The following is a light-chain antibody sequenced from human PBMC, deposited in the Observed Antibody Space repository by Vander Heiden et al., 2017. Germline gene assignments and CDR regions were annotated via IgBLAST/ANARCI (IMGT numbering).Light chain of an antibody. CDR3: QQYNSYPWT. V-gene: IGKV1-5*03. J-gene: IGKJ1*01. CDR1: QSIYSW. Sequence: DIEMTQSPPTLSASAGDRVTITCRASQSIYSWLAWYQQEPGKAPKLLIYKASTLESGVPSRFSGSGSGTEFTLTISSLQPEDFATYYCQQYNSYPWTFGQGTKVEIK. CDR2: KAS.